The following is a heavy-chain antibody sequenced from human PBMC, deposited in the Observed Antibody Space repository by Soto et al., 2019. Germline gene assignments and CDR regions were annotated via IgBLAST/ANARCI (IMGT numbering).Heavy chain of an antibody. J-gene: IGHJ3*02. CDR2: ISSSGSTI. CDR3: AREGSSGYYYRWNDAFDI. D-gene: IGHD3-22*01. Sequence: VGSLKLSLAASGLPFGDSNRSWFRQPPGRGLEWVSYISSSGSTIYYADSVKGRFTISRDNAKNSLYLQMNSLRAEDTAVYYCAREGSSGYYYRWNDAFDIWGQGTMVTVSS. CDR1: GLPFGDSN. V-gene: IGHV3-11*01.